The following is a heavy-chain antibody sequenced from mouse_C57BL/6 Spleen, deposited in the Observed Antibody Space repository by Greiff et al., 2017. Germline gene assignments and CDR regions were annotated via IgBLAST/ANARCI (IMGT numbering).Heavy chain of an antibody. CDR3: ARSLANYAMDY. CDR2: IHPNSGST. CDR1: GYTFTSYW. J-gene: IGHJ4*01. D-gene: IGHD1-1*01. Sequence: QVQLQQPGAELVKPGASVKLSCKASGYTFTSYWMHWVKQRPGQGLEWIGMIHPNSGSTNYNEKFKSKATLTVDKSSSTAYMQLSSLTSEDSAVYYCARSLANYAMDYWGQGTSVTVSS. V-gene: IGHV1-64*01.